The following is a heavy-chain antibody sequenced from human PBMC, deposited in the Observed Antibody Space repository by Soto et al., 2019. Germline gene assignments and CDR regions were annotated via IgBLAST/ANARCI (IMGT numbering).Heavy chain of an antibody. J-gene: IGHJ6*02. CDR1: GGSISSYY. D-gene: IGHD3-3*01. CDR3: ARDLGYYDFWSGSLGPYGMDV. Sequence: PETLSLTCTVSGGSISSYYWSWIRQPPGKGLEWIGYIYYSGSTNYNPSLKSRVTISVDTSKNQFSLKLSSVTAADTAVYYCARDLGYYDFWSGSLGPYGMDVWGQGTTVTVSS. CDR2: IYYSGST. V-gene: IGHV4-59*01.